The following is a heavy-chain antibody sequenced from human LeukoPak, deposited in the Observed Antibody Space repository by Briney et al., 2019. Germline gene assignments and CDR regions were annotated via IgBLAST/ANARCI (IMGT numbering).Heavy chain of an antibody. Sequence: SETLSLTCTVSGGSISSYYWSWIRQPPGKGLEWIGYIYYSGSTNYNPSLRSRVTISVDTSKNQFSLKLSSVTAADTAVYYCARIAAAGTPYYFDYWGQGTLVTVSS. V-gene: IGHV4-59*01. J-gene: IGHJ4*02. CDR1: GGSISSYY. D-gene: IGHD6-13*01. CDR3: ARIAAAGTPYYFDY. CDR2: IYYSGST.